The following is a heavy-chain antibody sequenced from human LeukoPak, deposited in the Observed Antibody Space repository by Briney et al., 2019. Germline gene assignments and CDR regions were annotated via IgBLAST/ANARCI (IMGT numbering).Heavy chain of an antibody. D-gene: IGHD3-22*01. CDR1: GGSVNDYY. CDR2: IYHSGTT. V-gene: IGHV4-59*02. J-gene: IGHJ4*02. CDR3: ARDNRRGYDSSGYDY. Sequence: PSETLSLTCAVSGGSVNDYYWRWIRQPPGKGLEWIGYIYHSGTTNFNPSLGSRVAVSIDTSKNQFSLRLSSVTAADTAVYYCARDNRRGYDSSGYDYWGQGTLVTVSS.